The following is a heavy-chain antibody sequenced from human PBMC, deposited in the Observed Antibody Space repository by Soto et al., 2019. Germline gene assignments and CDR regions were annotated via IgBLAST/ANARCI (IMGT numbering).Heavy chain of an antibody. CDR2: IYYSGST. V-gene: IGHV4-59*01. D-gene: IGHD3-10*01. Sequence: SETLSLTCTVSGGSISSYYWSWIRQPPGKGLEWIGYIYYSGSTNYNPSLKSRVTISVDTSKNQFSLKLSSVTAADTAVYYCARVKSTGHYGSGSLFDPWGQGTLVTVSS. J-gene: IGHJ5*02. CDR3: ARVKSTGHYGSGSLFDP. CDR1: GGSISSYY.